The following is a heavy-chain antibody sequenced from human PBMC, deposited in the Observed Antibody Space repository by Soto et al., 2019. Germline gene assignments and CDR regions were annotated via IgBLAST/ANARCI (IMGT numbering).Heavy chain of an antibody. D-gene: IGHD6-6*01. V-gene: IGHV3-21*01. J-gene: IGHJ3*02. CDR3: ARLTGQLAVSGAFGI. CDR2: ISSSSSYI. Sequence: EVQLVESGGGLVKPGGSLRLSCAASGFTFSSYSMNWVRQAPGKGLEWVSSISSSSSYIYYADSVKGRFTISRDNAKNSLYLQMNSLRAEDTAVYYCARLTGQLAVSGAFGIWGQGTMVTVSS. CDR1: GFTFSSYS.